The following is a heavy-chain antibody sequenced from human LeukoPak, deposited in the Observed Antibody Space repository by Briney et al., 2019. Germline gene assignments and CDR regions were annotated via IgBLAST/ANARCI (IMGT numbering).Heavy chain of an antibody. CDR1: GYTFTSYD. V-gene: IGHV1-8*01. CDR2: MNPNSGIT. J-gene: IGHJ5*02. Sequence: ASVKVSCKASGYTFTSYDINWVRQATGQGLEWMGWMNPNSGITGYAQKFQGRVTMTRNTSISTAYMELSSLRSEDTAVYYCARRRQWLEHPNWFDPWGQGTLVTVSS. D-gene: IGHD6-19*01. CDR3: ARRRQWLEHPNWFDP.